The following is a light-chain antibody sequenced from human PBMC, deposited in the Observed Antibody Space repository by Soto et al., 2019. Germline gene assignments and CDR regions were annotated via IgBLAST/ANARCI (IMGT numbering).Light chain of an antibody. V-gene: IGLV1-51*01. CDR3: GTWDSSLSVVV. CDR1: SSNIGNNY. CDR2: DNN. J-gene: IGLJ2*01. Sequence: QSVLTQPPSVSAAPGQKVTISCSGSSSNIGNNYVSWYQQLPGGAPQLLIYDNNMQPSGIPDRFSGSKSSTSATLGITGLQTGDEADYYCGTWDSSLSVVVFGGGTKLTVL.